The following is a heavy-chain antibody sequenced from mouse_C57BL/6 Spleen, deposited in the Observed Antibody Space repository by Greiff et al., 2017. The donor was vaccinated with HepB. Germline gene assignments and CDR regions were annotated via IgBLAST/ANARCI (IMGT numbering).Heavy chain of an antibody. D-gene: IGHD2-3*01. CDR3: AGDGYYGDYAMDY. J-gene: IGHJ4*01. CDR1: GYTFTSYD. CDR2: IYPRDGST. Sequence: QVQLKQSGPELVKPGASVKLSCKASGYTFTSYDINWVKQRPGQGLEWIGWIYPRDGSTKYNEKFKGKATLTVDTSSSTAYMELHSLTSEDSAVYCWAGDGYYGDYAMDYWGQGTSVTVCS. V-gene: IGHV1-85*01.